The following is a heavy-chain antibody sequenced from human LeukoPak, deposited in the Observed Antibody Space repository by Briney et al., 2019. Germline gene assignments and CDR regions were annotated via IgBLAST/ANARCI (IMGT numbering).Heavy chain of an antibody. Sequence: PGGSLRLSCAASGFTVSSNYMTWVRRAPGKGLEWVSILYSGGATYYADSVKGRFTISRDNSKNTLYLQMNSLRVEDTAVYYCARAPSGILTGSTPGGFDYWGQGTLVTVSS. J-gene: IGHJ4*02. CDR3: ARAPSGILTGSTPGGFDY. CDR2: LYSGGAT. CDR1: GFTVSSNY. V-gene: IGHV3-66*01. D-gene: IGHD3-9*01.